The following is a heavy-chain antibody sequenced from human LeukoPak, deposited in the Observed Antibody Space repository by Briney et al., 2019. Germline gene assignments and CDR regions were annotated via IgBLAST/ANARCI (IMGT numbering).Heavy chain of an antibody. CDR3: VKPYSSGWFDP. D-gene: IGHD6-19*01. CDR1: GFTFSSYA. Sequence: PGGSLRLSCSASGFTFSSYAMHWVRQAPGKGLEYVSAISSNGGSTYYADSVKGRFTISRDNSKNTLYLQMSSLRAEDTAVYYCVKPYSSGWFDPWGQGTLAAVSS. V-gene: IGHV3-64D*06. CDR2: ISSNGGST. J-gene: IGHJ5*02.